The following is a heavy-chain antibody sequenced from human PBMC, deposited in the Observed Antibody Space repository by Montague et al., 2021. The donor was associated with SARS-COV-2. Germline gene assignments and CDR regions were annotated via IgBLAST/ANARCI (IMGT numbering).Heavy chain of an antibody. CDR2: ISYDGSNK. CDR3: ARVLIGELFYFDY. J-gene: IGHJ4*02. Sequence: SLRLSCAASGFTFSSYAMHWVRQAPGKGLEWVAVISYDGSNKYYADSVKGRFTISRDNSKNTLYLQMNSLRAEDTAVYYCARVLIGELFYFDYWGQGTLVTVSS. CDR1: GFTFSSYA. V-gene: IGHV3-30-3*01. D-gene: IGHD3-10*01.